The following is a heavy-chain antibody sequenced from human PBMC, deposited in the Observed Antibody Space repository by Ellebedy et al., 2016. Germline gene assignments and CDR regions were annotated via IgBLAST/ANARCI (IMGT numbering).Heavy chain of an antibody. V-gene: IGHV3-7*01. CDR1: GFTFSRYW. CDR3: AKGNAVPGPEPLDY. J-gene: IGHJ4*02. Sequence: GGSLRLSCEASGFTFSRYWISWVRQAPGKGLEWVANIKQDGRDKYYVDSVKGRFTISRDNTKNTVYLQMNSLRAEDTAVYYCAKGNAVPGPEPLDYWGQGTLVTVSS. CDR2: IKQDGRDK. D-gene: IGHD6-19*01.